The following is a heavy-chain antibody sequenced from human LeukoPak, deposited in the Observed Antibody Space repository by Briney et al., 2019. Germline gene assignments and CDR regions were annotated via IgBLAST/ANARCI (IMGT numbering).Heavy chain of an antibody. V-gene: IGHV1-18*01. CDR3: ARDAPTGYSYGLLENYFDY. J-gene: IGHJ4*02. D-gene: IGHD5-18*01. Sequence: ASVKVSCKASGYTFTSYGISWVRQAPGQGLEWMGWISAYNGNTNYAQKLQGRVTMTTDTSTSTAYMELRSLRSDDTAVYYCARDAPTGYSYGLLENYFDYWGQGTLVTVSS. CDR1: GYTFTSYG. CDR2: ISAYNGNT.